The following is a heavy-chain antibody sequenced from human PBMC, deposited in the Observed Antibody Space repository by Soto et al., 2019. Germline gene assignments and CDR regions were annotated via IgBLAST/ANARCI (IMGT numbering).Heavy chain of an antibody. CDR1: GFTFSSYS. CDR3: ARGSAYDFWSGNNWFDP. D-gene: IGHD3-3*01. J-gene: IGHJ5*02. V-gene: IGHV3-21*01. Sequence: GGSLRLSCAASGFTFSSYSMNWVRQAPGKGLEWVSSISSSSSYIYYADSVKGRFTISRDNAKNSLYLQMNSLRAEDTAVYYCARGSAYDFWSGNNWFDPWGQGTLVTVSS. CDR2: ISSSSSYI.